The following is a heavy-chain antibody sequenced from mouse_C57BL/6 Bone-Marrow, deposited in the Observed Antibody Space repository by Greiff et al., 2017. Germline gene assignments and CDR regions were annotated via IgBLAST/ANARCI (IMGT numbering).Heavy chain of an antibody. Sequence: QVQLQQPGAELVKPGASVKLSCKASGYTFTSYWMHWVKQRPGRGLEWIGMIHPNSGSTNYNEKFKSKATLTVDKSSSTAYMQLSSLTSEDSAVXYCARSPYGSSWGDYWGQGTTLTVSS. CDR1: GYTFTSYW. CDR2: IHPNSGST. J-gene: IGHJ2*01. CDR3: ARSPYGSSWGDY. D-gene: IGHD1-1*01. V-gene: IGHV1-64*01.